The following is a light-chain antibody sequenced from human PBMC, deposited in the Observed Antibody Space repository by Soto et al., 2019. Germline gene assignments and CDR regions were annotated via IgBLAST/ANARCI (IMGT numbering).Light chain of an antibody. CDR2: DVS. CDR3: CSNAGSYISV. V-gene: IGLV2-11*01. CDR1: SDDVGGYNY. Sequence: QSALTQPRSVSGSPGQSVTISCTGTSDDVGGYNYVSWYQQHPGTAPKLLIYDVSKRPSGVPDRFSGSKSGNTASLTISGLQADDEADYYCCSNAGSYISVFGGVTKLTVL. J-gene: IGLJ2*01.